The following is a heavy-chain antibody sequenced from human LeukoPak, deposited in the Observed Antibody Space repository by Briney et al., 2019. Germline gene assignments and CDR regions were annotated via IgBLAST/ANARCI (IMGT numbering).Heavy chain of an antibody. CDR1: GFTFSSYG. D-gene: IGHD2-15*01. CDR2: VSATGYTT. V-gene: IGHV3-23*01. J-gene: IGHJ4*02. CDR3: AKAPVTTCRGAFCYPFDY. Sequence: GGSLRLSCVASGFTFSSYGMSWVRQAPGKGLEWVSYVSATGYTTSYADSVKGRFTISRDNAKNTVFLQMNRLRPEDAAVYYCAKAPVTTCRGAFCYPFDYWGLGTLVTVSS.